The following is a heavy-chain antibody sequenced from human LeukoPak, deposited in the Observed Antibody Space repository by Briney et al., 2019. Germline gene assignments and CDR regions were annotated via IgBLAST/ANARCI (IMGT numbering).Heavy chain of an antibody. CDR1: GFTFSSYG. J-gene: IGHJ4*02. V-gene: IGHV3-33*01. Sequence: QPGRSLRLSCAASGFTFSSYGMHWVRQAPGKGLEWVAVIWYDGSNKYYADSVKGRFTISRDNSKNTLYLQMNSLRAEDTAVYYCAGDHPEYGDAAFDYWGQGTLVTVSS. CDR3: AGDHPEYGDAAFDY. CDR2: IWYDGSNK. D-gene: IGHD4-17*01.